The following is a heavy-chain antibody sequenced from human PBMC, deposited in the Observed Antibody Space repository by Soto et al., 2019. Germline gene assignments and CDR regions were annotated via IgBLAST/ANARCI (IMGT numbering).Heavy chain of an antibody. Sequence: QVQLVQSGAEVKKPGSSVKVSCKASGGTFSSYAISWVRQAPGQGLEWMGGIIPIFGTANYAQKFQGRVTITADESTSTANMEMSSLGSEVRAVYDFEREGLRDVGGDAFASWGQGTTVPGSS. CDR1: GGTFSSYA. CDR3: EREGLRDVGGDAFAS. V-gene: IGHV1-69*01. CDR2: IIPIFGTA. D-gene: IGHD3-16*01. J-gene: IGHJ3*02.